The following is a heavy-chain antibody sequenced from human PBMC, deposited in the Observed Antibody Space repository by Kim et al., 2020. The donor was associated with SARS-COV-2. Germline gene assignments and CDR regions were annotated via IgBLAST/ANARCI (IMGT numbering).Heavy chain of an antibody. Sequence: DKYYSTSLKTRLTISKDTSKNQVVLTMTNMDPVDTATYYCARNDYGGNMDWGQGTLVTVSS. V-gene: IGHV2-70*01. CDR3: ARNDYGGNMD. D-gene: IGHD4-17*01. J-gene: IGHJ4*02. CDR2: DK.